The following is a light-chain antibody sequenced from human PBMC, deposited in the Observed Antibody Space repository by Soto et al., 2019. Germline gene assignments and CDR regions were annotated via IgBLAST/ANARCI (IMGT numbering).Light chain of an antibody. CDR1: QGISSY. CDR2: AAS. V-gene: IGKV1-8*01. CDR3: QQYYSCLT. J-gene: IGKJ4*01. Sequence: AIRMTQSPSSLSASTGDRVTITCRASQGISSYLAWYQQKPGKAPKLLIYAASTLQSGVPSRFSGSGSGTDFTLTISCLQSEDFATYYCQQYYSCLTFGGGTKV.